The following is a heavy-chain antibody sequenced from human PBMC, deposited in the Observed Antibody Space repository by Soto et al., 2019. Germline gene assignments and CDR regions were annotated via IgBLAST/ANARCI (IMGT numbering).Heavy chain of an antibody. D-gene: IGHD5-18*01. CDR1: GGSISDSEYY. CDR2: VYNSGIT. J-gene: IGHJ4*02. V-gene: IGHV4-30-4*01. CDR3: ARELSGYRYGPGEVY. Sequence: SETLSLTCAVSGGSISDSEYYWSWIRQPPGKGPEWIGYVYNSGITSYDPSLKSRVTISSDTSKNQFSLRLSSVTAADTAVYYCARELSGYRYGPGEVYWGQGTMVTVSS.